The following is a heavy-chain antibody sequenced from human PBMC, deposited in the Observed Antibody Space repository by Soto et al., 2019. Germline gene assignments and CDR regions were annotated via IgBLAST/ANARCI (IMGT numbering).Heavy chain of an antibody. J-gene: IGHJ3*02. CDR1: GGSISSSNW. Sequence: PWETLSLTCAVSGGSISSSNWWSWVRQPPGKGLEWIGEIYHSGSTNYSPSLKSRVTISVDKSKNQFSLKLSSVTAADTAVYYCARDLYYYGSGSYYFHRAFAIWGQGTMVTVSS. V-gene: IGHV4-4*02. CDR3: ARDLYYYGSGSYYFHRAFAI. CDR2: IYHSGST. D-gene: IGHD3-10*01.